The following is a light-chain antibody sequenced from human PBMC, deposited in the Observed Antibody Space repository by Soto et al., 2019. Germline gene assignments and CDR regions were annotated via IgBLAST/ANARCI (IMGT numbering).Light chain of an antibody. J-gene: IGKJ4*01. CDR1: QTISSW. Sequence: DIQMTQSPSTLSGSVGYRVTITCRASQTISSWLAWYQQKPGKAPKLLIYAASSLQSGVPSRFSGSGSGTDFTLTISSLQTEDFATYYCQQSYSTPLVTFGGGTKVDIK. V-gene: IGKV1-39*01. CDR3: QQSYSTPLVT. CDR2: AAS.